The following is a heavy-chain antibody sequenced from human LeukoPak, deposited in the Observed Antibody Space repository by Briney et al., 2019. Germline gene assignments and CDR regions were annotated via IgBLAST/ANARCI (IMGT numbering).Heavy chain of an antibody. Sequence: ASVKVSCKAPGYTFTSYGISWVRQAPGQGLERMGWISAYNGNTNYAQKLQGRITMTTDTSTSTAYMELRSLRSDDTAVYYCARDRFSRGAGTDYWGQGTLVTVSS. V-gene: IGHV1-18*01. J-gene: IGHJ4*02. CDR2: ISAYNGNT. CDR3: ARDRFSRGAGTDY. CDR1: GYTFTSYG. D-gene: IGHD6-13*01.